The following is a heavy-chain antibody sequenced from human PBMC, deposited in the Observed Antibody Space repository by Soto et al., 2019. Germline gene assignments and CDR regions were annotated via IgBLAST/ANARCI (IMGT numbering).Heavy chain of an antibody. CDR1: GGSISISSYY. V-gene: IGHV4-39*01. Sequence: SETLSLTSTISGGSISISSYYWGWTRPPPGKGLEWIGSIYYSGSTYYNPSLKSRVTISVDTSKNQFSLRLSSVTAADTAVYYCARRGYYYDSSGYPSVWYWGQGTLVTVS. CDR3: ARRGYYYDSSGYPSVWY. J-gene: IGHJ4*02. CDR2: IYYSGST. D-gene: IGHD3-22*01.